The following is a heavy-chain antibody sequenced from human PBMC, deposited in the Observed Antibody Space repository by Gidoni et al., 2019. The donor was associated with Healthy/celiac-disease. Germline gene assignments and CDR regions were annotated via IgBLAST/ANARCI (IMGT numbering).Heavy chain of an antibody. V-gene: IGHV1-8*01. J-gene: IGHJ6*02. CDR2: MHPNSGNT. CDR3: AVDTAMVPYYYYGMDV. CDR1: GYTFPSSD. D-gene: IGHD5-18*01. Sequence: QVQLVQSGAEVKKPGASVTVSCKASGYTFPSSDINWVRQATGQGLEWMGWMHPNSGNTGYAQKFQGRVTMTRNTSISTAYMELSSLRSEDTAVYYCAVDTAMVPYYYYGMDVWGQGTTVTVSS.